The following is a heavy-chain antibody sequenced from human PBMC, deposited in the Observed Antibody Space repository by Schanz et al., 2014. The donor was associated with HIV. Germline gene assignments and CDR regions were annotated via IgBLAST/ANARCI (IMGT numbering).Heavy chain of an antibody. CDR1: GFNFNSYG. Sequence: VQLVESGGSLVQPGGSLRLSCVASGFNFNSYGMHWVRQAPGKGLEWVAIIWFDGSNKYYADSVRGRFTISRDNSKNTLYLQMNSLRAEDTAVYYCVRGLLFQGFFDSWGQGALVTVSS. CDR2: IWFDGSNK. J-gene: IGHJ4*02. D-gene: IGHD3-10*01. CDR3: VRGLLFQGFFDS. V-gene: IGHV3-33*08.